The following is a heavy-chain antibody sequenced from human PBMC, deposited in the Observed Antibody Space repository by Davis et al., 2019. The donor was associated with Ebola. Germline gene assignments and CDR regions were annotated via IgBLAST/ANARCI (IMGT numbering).Heavy chain of an antibody. Sequence: ASVKVSCKASGYTVTNYYMHWVRQAPGQALEWVGIINPSGGSTSYAQKFQGRVTMTRDTSTSTVYMELSSLRSEDTAVYYCARTITGTKFDYWGQGTLVTVSS. CDR1: GYTVTNYY. D-gene: IGHD1-7*01. CDR3: ARTITGTKFDY. J-gene: IGHJ4*02. V-gene: IGHV1-46*01. CDR2: INPSGGST.